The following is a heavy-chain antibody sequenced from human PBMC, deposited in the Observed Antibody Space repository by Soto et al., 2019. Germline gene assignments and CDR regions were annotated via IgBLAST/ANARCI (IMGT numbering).Heavy chain of an antibody. CDR3: AREKEDRLFDY. V-gene: IGHV4-59*01. J-gene: IGHJ4*02. Sequence: SETLSLTCTVSGGSISSYYWSWIRQPPGKGLEWIGYIYYSGSTNYNPSLKSRVTISVDTSKNQFSLKLSSVTAADTAVYYCAREKEDRLFDYWGQGTLVTVSS. D-gene: IGHD2-15*01. CDR1: GGSISSYY. CDR2: IYYSGST.